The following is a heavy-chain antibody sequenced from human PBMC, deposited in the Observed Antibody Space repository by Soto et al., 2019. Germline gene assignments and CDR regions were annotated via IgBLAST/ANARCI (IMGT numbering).Heavy chain of an antibody. J-gene: IGHJ5*02. V-gene: IGHV3-23*01. CDR3: AKGIAVLWFGEYPTDEFDP. D-gene: IGHD3-10*01. Sequence: PGGSLRLCCAVAGFTFSSYAMSWVRQAPGKGLEWVSAISGSGGSTYYADSVKGRFTISRDNSKNTLYLQMNSLRAEDTAVYYCAKGIAVLWFGEYPTDEFDPWGQGTLVTVSS. CDR2: ISGSGGST. CDR1: GFTFSSYA.